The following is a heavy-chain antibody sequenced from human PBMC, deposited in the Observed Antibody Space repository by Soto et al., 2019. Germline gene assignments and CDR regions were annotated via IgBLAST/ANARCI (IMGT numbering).Heavy chain of an antibody. Sequence: SETLSLTCTVSGGSISSSSYYWGWIRQPPGKGLEWIGSIYYSGSTYYNPSLKSRVTISVDTSKNQFSLKLSSVTAADTAVYYCARHLQWLGVVATNWFDPWGQGTLVTVSS. V-gene: IGHV4-39*01. J-gene: IGHJ5*02. CDR1: GGSISSSSYY. CDR3: ARHLQWLGVVATNWFDP. D-gene: IGHD5-12*01. CDR2: IYYSGST.